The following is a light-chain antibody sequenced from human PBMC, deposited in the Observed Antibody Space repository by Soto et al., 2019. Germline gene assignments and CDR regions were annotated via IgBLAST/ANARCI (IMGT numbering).Light chain of an antibody. Sequence: IQLTQSPSSLSASVGDRVTITSRASQGISSYLGWYQQKPGKAPKLLIYKASSLQSGVPSRFSGSGSGTEFTLTISSLQPEDFATYYCLQHNSYPSITFGQGTRLEI. V-gene: IGKV1-9*01. CDR2: KAS. J-gene: IGKJ5*01. CDR1: QGISSY. CDR3: LQHNSYPSIT.